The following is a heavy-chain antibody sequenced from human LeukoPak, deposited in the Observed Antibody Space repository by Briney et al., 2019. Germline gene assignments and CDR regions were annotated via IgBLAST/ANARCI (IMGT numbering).Heavy chain of an antibody. CDR1: GGSISSGSYY. D-gene: IGHD1-1*01. CDR2: IYTSGST. Sequence: SETLSLTCTVSGGSISSGSYYWSWIRQPAGKGLEWIGRIYTSGSTNYNPSLKSRVSISVDTSKNQFSLKLSSVTAADTAVYYCARGGLPSNNWQLGYWGQGSLVTVSS. V-gene: IGHV4-61*02. CDR3: ARGGLPSNNWQLGY. J-gene: IGHJ4*02.